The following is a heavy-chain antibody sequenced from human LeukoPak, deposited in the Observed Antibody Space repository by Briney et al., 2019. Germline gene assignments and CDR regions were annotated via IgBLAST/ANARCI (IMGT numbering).Heavy chain of an antibody. Sequence: SQTLSLTCAISGDSVSSNSAAWNWIRQSPSRGLEWLGRTYYRSKWYNDYAVSVRSRITINPDTSKNQFSLQLNSVTPEDTAVYYCARDLPGIAAARYAFDIWGQGTMVTVSS. D-gene: IGHD6-13*01. CDR1: GDSVSSNSAA. J-gene: IGHJ3*02. V-gene: IGHV6-1*01. CDR2: TYYRSKWYN. CDR3: ARDLPGIAAARYAFDI.